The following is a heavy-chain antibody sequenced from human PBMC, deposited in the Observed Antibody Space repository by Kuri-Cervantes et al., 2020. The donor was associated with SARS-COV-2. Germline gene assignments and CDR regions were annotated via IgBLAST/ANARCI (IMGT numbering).Heavy chain of an antibody. Sequence: LRLSCAVYGGSFSGYYWSWIRQPPGKGLEWIGEINHSGSTYYNPSLKSRVTISVDTSKNQFSLKLSSVTAADTAVYYCARSDYGDYVLDYWGQGTLVTVSS. CDR3: ARSDYGDYVLDY. CDR2: INHSGST. D-gene: IGHD4-17*01. CDR1: GGSFSGYY. J-gene: IGHJ4*02. V-gene: IGHV4-34*09.